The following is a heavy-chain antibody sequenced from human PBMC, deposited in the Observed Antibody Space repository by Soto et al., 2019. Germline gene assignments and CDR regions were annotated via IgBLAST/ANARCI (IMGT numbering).Heavy chain of an antibody. Sequence: HAGSLRLACRTSGFTFTNAWVDWVRLTAGNGLEWVGRIKSKSDGETAEYAAPVKGRFIISRDDSTDTLYLEMNNLTSEDSAVYYRTTIVFVGFDLWGQGVLVTVSS. CDR1: GFTFTNAW. J-gene: IGHJ5*02. CDR3: TTIVFVGFDL. V-gene: IGHV3-15*01. D-gene: IGHD1-26*01. CDR2: IKSKSDGETA.